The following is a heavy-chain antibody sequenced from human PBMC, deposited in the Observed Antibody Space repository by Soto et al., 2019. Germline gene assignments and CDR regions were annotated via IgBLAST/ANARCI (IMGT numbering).Heavy chain of an antibody. D-gene: IGHD6-19*01. CDR3: RRDRSSGWVIAY. J-gene: IGHJ4*02. Sequence: QVQLVESGGGVVQPGRSLRLSCAASGFTFSSYAMHWVRQAPGKGLEWVALISYDGSNKYYADSVKGRFTFSRDNSKNTLYLQMNSLRTEDTAVYYCRRDRSSGWVIAYWGQGTLVTVSS. V-gene: IGHV3-30-3*01. CDR2: ISYDGSNK. CDR1: GFTFSSYA.